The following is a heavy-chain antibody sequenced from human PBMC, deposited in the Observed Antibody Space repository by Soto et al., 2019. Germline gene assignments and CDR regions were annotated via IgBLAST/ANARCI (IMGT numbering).Heavy chain of an antibody. Sequence: QITLKDSGPTLVKPTQTLTLTCTFSGFSLSTSGVGVGWIRQPPGKALEWLALIYWDDDKRYSPSLKSRLTITKDTSKNQVVLTMTNMEPVDTATYYCAHSLIPNWGSRGAFDYWGQGTLVTVSS. D-gene: IGHD7-27*01. J-gene: IGHJ4*02. V-gene: IGHV2-5*02. CDR2: IYWDDDK. CDR1: GFSLSTSGVG. CDR3: AHSLIPNWGSRGAFDY.